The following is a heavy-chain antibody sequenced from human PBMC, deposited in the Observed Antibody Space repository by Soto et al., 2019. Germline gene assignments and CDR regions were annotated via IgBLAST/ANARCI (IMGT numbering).Heavy chain of an antibody. Sequence: PPETLSLTCTVSGGSISGYYWSWIRQPPGKGLEWIGYIYYSGSTNYNPSLKSRVTISVDTSKNQFSLKLSSVTAADTAVYYCARGPYYFDFHYWGRGTLVTSPQ. CDR3: ARGPYYFDFHY. J-gene: IGHJ4*02. CDR2: IYYSGST. CDR1: GGSISGYY. V-gene: IGHV4-59*01. D-gene: IGHD3-22*01.